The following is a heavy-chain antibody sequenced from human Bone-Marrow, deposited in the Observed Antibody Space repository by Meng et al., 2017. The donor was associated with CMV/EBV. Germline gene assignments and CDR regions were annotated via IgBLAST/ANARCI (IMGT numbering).Heavy chain of an antibody. CDR1: GYIFTDFY. CDR3: ARAGNIVYDY. Sequence: NVSCKASGYIFTDFYMPWVRQVTGQGLEWMGWFNPKNGDTHYAQNFQGRVTMTRDTSIRTAYMELSKLTSDDTAVYYCARAGNIVYDYWGQGSLVTVSS. J-gene: IGHJ4*02. V-gene: IGHV1-2*02. CDR2: FNPKNGDT. D-gene: IGHD1-14*01.